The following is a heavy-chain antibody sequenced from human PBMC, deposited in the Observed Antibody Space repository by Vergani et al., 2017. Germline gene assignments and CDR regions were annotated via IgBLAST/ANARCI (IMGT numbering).Heavy chain of an antibody. J-gene: IGHJ6*02. D-gene: IGHD2-15*01. Sequence: EVQLVESGGGLVQPGGSLRLSCAASGFTFSSYWMSWVRQAPGKGLEWVANKKQDGSEKYYVDSVEGRFTISRDNAKNSLYLQMNSLRAADTAVYYCARLRTYCSRGGCSGAAFLRLGMAVWGQGPTVTVSS. CDR3: ARLRTYCSRGGCSGAAFLRLGMAV. V-gene: IGHV3-7*03. CDR2: KKQDGSEK. CDR1: GFTFSSYW.